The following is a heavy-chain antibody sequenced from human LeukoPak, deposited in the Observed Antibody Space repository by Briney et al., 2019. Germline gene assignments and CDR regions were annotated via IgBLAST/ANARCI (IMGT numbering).Heavy chain of an antibody. CDR3: ARGKTYYYDSSGYSYDY. J-gene: IGHJ4*02. CDR2: IKQDGSEK. V-gene: IGHV3-7*01. D-gene: IGHD3-22*01. CDR1: GFTFSSYW. Sequence: GGSLRLSCAASGFTFSSYWMSWVRQAPGKGLEWVANIKQDGSEKYYVDSVKGRFTISRDNAKNSVYLQMNSLRAEDTAVYYCARGKTYYYDSSGYSYDYWGQGTLVTVSS.